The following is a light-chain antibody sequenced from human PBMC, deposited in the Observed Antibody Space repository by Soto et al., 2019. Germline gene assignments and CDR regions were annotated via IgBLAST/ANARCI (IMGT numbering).Light chain of an antibody. J-gene: IGKJ4*01. V-gene: IGKV1-12*01. CDR1: QAVSTW. CDR3: QQSNSFPRT. Sequence: DIQMTQSPSFVSASVGDRVTLTCRASQAVSTWLAWYQQKPGDAPKLLIYAASTLQSGVPSRFSGSGSGTDFTLTIRNLQPEDFATYYCQQSNSFPRTFGGGTKVDI. CDR2: AAS.